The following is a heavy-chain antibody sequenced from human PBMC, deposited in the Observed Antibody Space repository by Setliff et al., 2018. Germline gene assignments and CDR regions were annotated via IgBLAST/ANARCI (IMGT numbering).Heavy chain of an antibody. V-gene: IGHV3-21*01. D-gene: IGHD3-16*01. CDR2: ISGSSSYI. CDR3: ARDGGEY. J-gene: IGHJ4*02. CDR1: GFTFSSNN. Sequence: GGSLRLSCAASGFTFSSNNMHWVRQAPGKGLEWVSCISGSSSYIYYADSVKGRFTISRDNAKNSLYLQMNSLRAEDTAVYYCARDGGEYWGQGTLVTVSS.